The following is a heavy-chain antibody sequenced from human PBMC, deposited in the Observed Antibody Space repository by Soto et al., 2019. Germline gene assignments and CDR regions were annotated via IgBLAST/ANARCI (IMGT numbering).Heavy chain of an antibody. J-gene: IGHJ6*02. CDR3: AKGAVARHMYGMDV. CDR1: GVTFSSYA. V-gene: IGHV3-23*01. CDR2: ISGSGGST. D-gene: IGHD6-19*01. Sequence: LRLSCAASGVTFSSYAMSWVRQAPGKGPEWVSAISGSGGSTYYADSVKGRFTISRDNSKNTLYLQMNSLRAEDTAVYYCAKGAVARHMYGMDVWGQGTTVTVSS.